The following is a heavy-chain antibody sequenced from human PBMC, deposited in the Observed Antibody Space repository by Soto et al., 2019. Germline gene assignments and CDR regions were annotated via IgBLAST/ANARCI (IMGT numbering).Heavy chain of an antibody. Sequence: GGSLRLSCAASGFTFSSYAMSWVRQAPGKGLEWVSAISGSGGSTYYADSVKGRFTISRDNSKKTLYLQMNSLRAEDTAVYYCSESHGDYYFDYWGQGTLVTVSS. CDR2: ISGSGGST. CDR3: SESHGDYYFDY. V-gene: IGHV3-23*01. J-gene: IGHJ4*02. CDR1: GFTFSSYA. D-gene: IGHD4-17*01.